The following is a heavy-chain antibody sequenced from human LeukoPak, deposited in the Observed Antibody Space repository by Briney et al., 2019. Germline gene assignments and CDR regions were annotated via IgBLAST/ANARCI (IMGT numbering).Heavy chain of an antibody. Sequence: SETLSLTCAVYGGSFSGYYWSWIRQPPGKGLEWIGEINRSGSTNYNPSLKSRVTISVDTSKNQFSLKLSSVTAADTAVYYCARLSRGYYYWFDHWGQGTLVTVSS. CDR1: GGSFSGYY. V-gene: IGHV4-34*01. CDR3: ARLSRGYYYWFDH. J-gene: IGHJ5*02. D-gene: IGHD3-22*01. CDR2: INRSGST.